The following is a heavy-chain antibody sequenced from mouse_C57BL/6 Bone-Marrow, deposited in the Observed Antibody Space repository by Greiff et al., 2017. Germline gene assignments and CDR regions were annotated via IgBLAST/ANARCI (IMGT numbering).Heavy chain of an antibody. D-gene: IGHD2-2*01. CDR1: GYTFTSYW. CDR2: IDPSDSYT. CDR3: ARGGNGCDGFAY. J-gene: IGHJ3*01. Sequence: VQLQQPGAELVKPGASVKLSCKASGYTFTSYWMQWVKQRPGQGLEWIGEIDPSDSYTNYNQKFKGKATLTVDTSSSTAYMQLSSLTSKDSAVYYCARGGNGCDGFAYWGQGTLVTVSA. V-gene: IGHV1-50*01.